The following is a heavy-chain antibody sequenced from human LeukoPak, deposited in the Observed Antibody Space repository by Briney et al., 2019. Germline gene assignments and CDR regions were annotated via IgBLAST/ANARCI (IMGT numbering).Heavy chain of an antibody. CDR1: GFTFSSSD. V-gene: IGHV3-23*05. Sequence: GGSLRLSCAASGFTFSSSDMSWVRQAPGGGLGWVSSIRHSDSNTYYADSVMGRFTISRDNSKNTLYLQMNSLSAEDTAVYYCAKRGNPTVGHHYLDVWGKGTTVSVSS. CDR3: AKRGNPTVGHHYLDV. J-gene: IGHJ6*03. CDR2: IRHSDSNT. D-gene: IGHD1-1*01.